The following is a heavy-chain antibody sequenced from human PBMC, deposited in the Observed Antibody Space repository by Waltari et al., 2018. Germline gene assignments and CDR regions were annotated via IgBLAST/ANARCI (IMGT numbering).Heavy chain of an antibody. J-gene: IGHJ3*02. D-gene: IGHD6-13*01. CDR1: GFTVSSNY. V-gene: IGHV3-53*02. Sequence: EVQLVETGGGLIQPGGSLRLSCAASGFTVSSNYMSWVRQAPGKGLEWVSVIYSGGSTYYADSVKGRFTISRDNSKNTLYLQMNSLRAEDTAVYYCARGNTWYQGAFDIWGQGTMVTVSS. CDR2: IYSGGST. CDR3: ARGNTWYQGAFDI.